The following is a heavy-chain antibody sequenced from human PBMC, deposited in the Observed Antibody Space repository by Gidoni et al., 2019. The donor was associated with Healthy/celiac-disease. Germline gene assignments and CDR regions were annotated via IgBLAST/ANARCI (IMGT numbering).Heavy chain of an antibody. CDR3: ARGDRGRGYSYPLPHSGSQTLDY. CDR2: IKQDGSEK. D-gene: IGHD5-18*01. CDR1: GFTFSSYW. Sequence: EVQLVESGGGLVQPGGSLRLSCAASGFTFSSYWMSWVRQAPGKGLEWVANIKQDGSEKYYVDSVKGRFTISRDNAKNSLYLQMNSLRAEDTAVYYCARGDRGRGYSYPLPHSGSQTLDYWGQGTLVTVSS. J-gene: IGHJ4*02. V-gene: IGHV3-7*01.